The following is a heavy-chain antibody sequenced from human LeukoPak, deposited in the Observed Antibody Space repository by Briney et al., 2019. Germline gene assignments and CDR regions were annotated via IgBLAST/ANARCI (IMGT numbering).Heavy chain of an antibody. CDR3: ARDERYCNGDNHYPDLGY. CDR2: INPNTGDT. V-gene: IGHV1-2*02. D-gene: IGHD2-15*01. Sequence: GASVKVSCKASGYTFTGYYLFWERQAPGQGLEWMGWINPNTGDTKYGQKFQGRVTLTRDTSIRTTYMELSSLRSDDTAVYYCARDERYCNGDNHYPDLGYWGQGTLVTVSS. J-gene: IGHJ4*02. CDR1: GYTFTGYY.